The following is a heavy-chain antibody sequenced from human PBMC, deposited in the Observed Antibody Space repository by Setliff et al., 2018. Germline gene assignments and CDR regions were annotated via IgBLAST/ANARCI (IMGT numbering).Heavy chain of an antibody. D-gene: IGHD3-9*01. CDR3: ARDLDWAFDY. V-gene: IGHV3-48*01. CDR2: MSHTSMI. Sequence: GGSLRLSCAASGFAFNRHGMNWVRQAPGKGLEWVSYMSHTSMIYYADSVKGRFTISRDSAKNSLYLQLNSLRAEDTAMYYCARDLDWAFDYWGQGTLVTVSS. J-gene: IGHJ4*02. CDR1: GFAFNRHG.